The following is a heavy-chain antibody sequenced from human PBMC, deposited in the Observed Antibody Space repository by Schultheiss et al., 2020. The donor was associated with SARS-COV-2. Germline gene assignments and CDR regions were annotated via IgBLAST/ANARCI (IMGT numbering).Heavy chain of an antibody. D-gene: IGHD5-24*01. V-gene: IGHV3-48*01. CDR1: GFTFDDYG. Sequence: GGSLRLSCAASGFTFDDYGMSWVRQAPGKGLEWVSYISSSSSTIYYADSVKGRFTISRDNAKNSLYLQMNSLRAEDTAVYYCARPTRDGYNLYYFDYWGQGTLVTVSS. J-gene: IGHJ4*02. CDR2: ISSSSSTI. CDR3: ARPTRDGYNLYYFDY.